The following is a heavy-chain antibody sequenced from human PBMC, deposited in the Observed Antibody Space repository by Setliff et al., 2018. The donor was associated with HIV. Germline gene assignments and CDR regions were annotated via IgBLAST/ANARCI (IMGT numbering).Heavy chain of an antibody. J-gene: IGHJ6*03. CDR3: AKTTPSSIRSPYYYYMDV. Sequence: GGSLRLSCAASGFTFSDYYMSWIRQAPGKGLEWVSYISSSGSGATTNYADSVKGRFTISRDNSKNTMYLQMSTLRPEDTAVYYCAKTTPSSIRSPYYYYMDVWGKGTTVTVSS. V-gene: IGHV3-11*01. D-gene: IGHD6-13*01. CDR1: GFTFSDYY. CDR2: ISSSGSGATT.